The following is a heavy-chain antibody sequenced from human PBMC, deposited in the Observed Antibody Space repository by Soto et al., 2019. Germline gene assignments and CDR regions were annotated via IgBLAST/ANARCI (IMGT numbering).Heavy chain of an antibody. CDR1: GGSISSGNYY. CDR3: ATMGTPVTGLYYFDY. J-gene: IGHJ4*02. D-gene: IGHD4-17*01. Sequence: QVQLQESGPGLVKPSQTLSLTCTVSGGSISSGNYYWSWIRQPPGKGLEWIGFISYSGTTHYSASLRSRLSISVDTCKNQFSLDLSSVTAADTAVYYCATMGTPVTGLYYFDYWGQGTLVTVSS. CDR2: ISYSGTT. V-gene: IGHV4-30-4*01.